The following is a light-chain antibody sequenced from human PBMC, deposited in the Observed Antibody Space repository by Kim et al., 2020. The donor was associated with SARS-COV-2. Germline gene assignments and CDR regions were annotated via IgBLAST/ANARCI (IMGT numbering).Light chain of an antibody. Sequence: DIQMTQSPATLSASVGDRVIITCRASESVGSWLAWYQQKPGTAPKLLIYDTSTLQSGVPSRFSGSGTGTFFTLAISSLQPGDFATYYCQQYQASPYTFGQGTKLEI. CDR3: QQYQASPYT. CDR2: DTS. J-gene: IGKJ2*01. V-gene: IGKV1-5*01. CDR1: ESVGSW.